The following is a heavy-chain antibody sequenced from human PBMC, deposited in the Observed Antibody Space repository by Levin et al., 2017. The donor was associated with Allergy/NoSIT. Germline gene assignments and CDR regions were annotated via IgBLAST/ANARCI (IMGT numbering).Heavy chain of an antibody. CDR2: ISAYNGNT. D-gene: IGHD3-16*02. CDR3: ARGARLRLGELSLYPDYYYYYGMDV. Sequence: GASVKVSCKASGYTFTSYGISWVRQAPGQGLEWMGWISAYNGNTNYAQKLQGRVTMTTDTSTSTAYMELRSLRSDDTAVYYCARGARLRLGELSLYPDYYYYYGMDVWGQGTTVTVSS. CDR1: GYTFTSYG. J-gene: IGHJ6*02. V-gene: IGHV1-18*01.